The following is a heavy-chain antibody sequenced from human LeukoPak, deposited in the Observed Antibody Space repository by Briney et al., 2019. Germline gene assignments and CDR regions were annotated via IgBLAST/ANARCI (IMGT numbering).Heavy chain of an antibody. Sequence: PSGTLSLSCTVSRGSLRSHYWSSIREPPGGGLWRSWYIYYRVSATYNPSLKSQVTISVDTSKYQFSLKLCSVTAADTAVYYCARGWGGAQYDYWGQGTLVTVSS. CDR3: ARGWGGAQYDY. CDR1: RGSLRSHY. J-gene: IGHJ4*02. D-gene: IGHD2-21*01. CDR2: IYYRVSA. V-gene: IGHV4-59*11.